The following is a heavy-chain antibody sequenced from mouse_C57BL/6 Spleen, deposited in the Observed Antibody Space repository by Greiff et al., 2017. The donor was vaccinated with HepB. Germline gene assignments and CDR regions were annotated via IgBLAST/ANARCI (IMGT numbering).Heavy chain of an antibody. V-gene: IGHV1-15*01. CDR1: GYTFTDYE. Sequence: QVQLKESGAELVRPGASVTLSCKASGYTFTDYEMHWVKQTPVHGLEWIGAIDPETGGTAYNQKFKGKAILTADKSSSTAYMELRSLTSEDSAVYYCTRDYGDWYFDVWGTGTTVTVSS. CDR2: IDPETGGT. CDR3: TRDYGDWYFDV. J-gene: IGHJ1*03. D-gene: IGHD1-1*02.